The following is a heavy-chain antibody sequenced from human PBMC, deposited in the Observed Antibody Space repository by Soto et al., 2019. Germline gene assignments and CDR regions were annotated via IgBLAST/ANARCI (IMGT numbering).Heavy chain of an antibody. Sequence: QVQLVQSGAEVKKPGASVKVSCKASGYTFTNYYIHWVRQAPGQGLEWMGIINPTSGSTNYAQKFQCIVTLTYDTSTTTVYMELSGLRSEDTAVLYCARDLAAGDHWGQGTLVTVSS. J-gene: IGHJ4*02. D-gene: IGHD6-13*01. CDR2: INPTSGST. CDR1: GYTFTNYY. CDR3: ARDLAAGDH. V-gene: IGHV1-46*01.